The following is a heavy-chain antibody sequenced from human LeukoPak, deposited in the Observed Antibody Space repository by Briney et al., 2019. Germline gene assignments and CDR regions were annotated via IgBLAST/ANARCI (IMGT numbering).Heavy chain of an antibody. CDR3: AREVSGYSSGWMIGAFDI. D-gene: IGHD6-19*01. CDR1: GGSISSGSYY. Sequence: PSETLSLTCTVSGGSISSGSYYWSWIRQPAGKGLEWIGRIYTSGSTNCNPSLKSRVTISVDTSKNQFSLKLSSVTAADTAVYYCAREVSGYSSGWMIGAFDIWGQGTMVTVSS. CDR2: IYTSGST. V-gene: IGHV4-61*02. J-gene: IGHJ3*02.